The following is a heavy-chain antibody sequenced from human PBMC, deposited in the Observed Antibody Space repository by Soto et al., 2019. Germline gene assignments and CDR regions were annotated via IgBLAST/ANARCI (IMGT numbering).Heavy chain of an antibody. V-gene: IGHV4-59*01. CDR3: ARGFGRNYSNHYYYYYMDV. D-gene: IGHD4-4*01. CDR1: GGSISSYY. Sequence: SETLSLTCTVSGGSISSYYWSWIRQPPGRGLEWIGYIYYTGSTNYNPSLKSRVTISVDTSKNQFSLKLSSVTAADTAVYYCARGFGRNYSNHYYYYYMDVWGKGTTVTVSS. CDR2: IYYTGST. J-gene: IGHJ6*03.